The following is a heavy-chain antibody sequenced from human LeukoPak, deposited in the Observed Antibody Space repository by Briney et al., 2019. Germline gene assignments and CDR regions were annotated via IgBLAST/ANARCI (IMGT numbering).Heavy chain of an antibody. J-gene: IGHJ5*02. CDR2: ISGSGGST. V-gene: IGHV3-23*01. Sequence: GGSLRLSCAAPGFTFSSYAMSWVRQAPGKGLERVSAISGSGGSTYYADSVKGRFTISRDNSKNTLYLQMNSLRAEDTAVYYCAKDPDFLVVVPAARFRFDPWGRGTLVTVSS. CDR1: GFTFSSYA. D-gene: IGHD2-2*01. CDR3: AKDPDFLVVVPAARFRFDP.